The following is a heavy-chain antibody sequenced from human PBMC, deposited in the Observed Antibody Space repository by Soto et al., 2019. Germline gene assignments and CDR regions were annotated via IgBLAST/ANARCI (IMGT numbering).Heavy chain of an antibody. Sequence: PSETLSLTCAVYGGSFSGYYWSWIRQPPGKELEWIGEINHSGSTNYNPFLKSRVTISVDTSKNQFSLKLSSVTAADTAVYYCARSRLSGYYDIFTGYCLSSIGFDYWGQGTLVTVSS. D-gene: IGHD3-9*01. CDR3: ARSRLSGYYDIFTGYCLSSIGFDY. J-gene: IGHJ4*02. CDR2: INHSGST. CDR1: GGSFSGYY. V-gene: IGHV4-34*01.